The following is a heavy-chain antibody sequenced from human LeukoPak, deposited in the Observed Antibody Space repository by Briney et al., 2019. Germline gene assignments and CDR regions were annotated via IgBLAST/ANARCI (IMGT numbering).Heavy chain of an antibody. Sequence: PSETLSLTCTVSGGSISSYYWSWIRQPPGKGLEWIGSIYYSGSTYYNPSLKSRVTISVDTSKNQFSLKLSSVTAADTAVYYCARDTVDTNAETTVSWDYWGQGTLVTVSS. CDR2: IYYSGST. V-gene: IGHV4-59*12. D-gene: IGHD4-17*01. J-gene: IGHJ4*02. CDR3: ARDTVDTNAETTVSWDY. CDR1: GGSISSYY.